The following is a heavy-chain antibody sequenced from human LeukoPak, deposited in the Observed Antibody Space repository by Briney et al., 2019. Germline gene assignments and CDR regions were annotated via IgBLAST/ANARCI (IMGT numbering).Heavy chain of an antibody. CDR3: SRDREQQPTFDY. CDR2: INSDGSST. V-gene: IGHV3-74*01. Sequence: GGSLRLSCAASGFTFSSFNMNWVRQVPGKGLEWVSRINSDGSSTNYADSVKGRFTISRDNAKNTLYLQMNSLRAEDTAVYFCSRDREQQPTFDYWGLGTLVTVSS. D-gene: IGHD6-13*01. CDR1: GFTFSSFN. J-gene: IGHJ4*02.